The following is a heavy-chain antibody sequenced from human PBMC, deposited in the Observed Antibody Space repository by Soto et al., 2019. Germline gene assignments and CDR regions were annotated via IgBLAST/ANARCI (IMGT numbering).Heavy chain of an antibody. V-gene: IGHV1-8*01. D-gene: IGHD3-3*01. J-gene: IGHJ6*03. CDR3: ARPGYYDFWSGYPNYYYYYYMDV. CDR2: MNPNSGNT. CDR1: GYTFTSYD. Sequence: ASVKVSCKASGYTFTSYDINWVRQATGQGLEWMGWMNPNSGNTGYAQKFQGRVTMTRNTSISTAYMELSSLRSEDTAVYYCARPGYYDFWSGYPNYYYYYYMDVWGKGTTVTVSS.